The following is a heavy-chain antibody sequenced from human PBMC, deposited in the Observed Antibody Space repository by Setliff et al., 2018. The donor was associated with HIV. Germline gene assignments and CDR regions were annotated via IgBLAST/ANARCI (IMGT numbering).Heavy chain of an antibody. Sequence: PGGSLRLSCAASGFTFNSYWMTWVRQAPGKGLEWVANINQNGRETYYMDSAKGRFTISRDNAQNSLYLQMNSLRAEDTAVYYCAKDLDIVVVPAAPDAFDIWGQGTMVTVSS. J-gene: IGHJ3*02. V-gene: IGHV3-7*03. D-gene: IGHD2-2*03. CDR1: GFTFNSYW. CDR2: INQNGRET. CDR3: AKDLDIVVVPAAPDAFDI.